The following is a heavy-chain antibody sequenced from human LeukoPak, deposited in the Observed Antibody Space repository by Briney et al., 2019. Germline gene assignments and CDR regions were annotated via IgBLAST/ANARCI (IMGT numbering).Heavy chain of an antibody. CDR2: IYYSGST. J-gene: IGHJ4*02. CDR3: ARENKPSYESSFDY. Sequence: SQTLSLTCTVSGGSISSGDYYWSWIRQPPGKGLEWIGYIYYSGSTYYNPSLKSRVTISVDTSKNQFSLKLSSVTAADTAVYYCARENKPSYESSFDYWGQGTLVTVSS. D-gene: IGHD3-22*01. V-gene: IGHV4-30-4*01. CDR1: GGSISSGDYY.